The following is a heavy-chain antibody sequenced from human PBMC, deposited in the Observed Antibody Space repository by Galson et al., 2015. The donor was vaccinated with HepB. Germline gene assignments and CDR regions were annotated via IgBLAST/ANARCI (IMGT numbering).Heavy chain of an antibody. J-gene: IGHJ4*02. D-gene: IGHD5-12*01. CDR2: ISSSSSYI. CDR1: GFTFSSYS. V-gene: IGHV3-21*01. CDR3: ARVWATFHSGHALDY. Sequence: SLRLSCAASGFTFSSYSMNWVRQAPGKGLEWVSSISSSSSYIYYADSVKGRFTISRDNAKNSLYLQMNSLRAEDTAVYYCARVWATFHSGHALDYWGQGTLVTVSS.